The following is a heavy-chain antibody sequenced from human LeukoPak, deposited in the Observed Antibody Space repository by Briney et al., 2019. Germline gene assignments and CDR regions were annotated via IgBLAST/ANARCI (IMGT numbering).Heavy chain of an antibody. D-gene: IGHD5-12*01. CDR1: GYTFTSYY. CDR2: INPNSGGT. J-gene: IGHJ4*02. Sequence: ASVKVSCKASGYTFTSYYMHWVRQAPGQGLEWMGWINPNSGGTNYAQKFQGRVTMTRDTSISTAYMELSRLRSDDTAVYYCAREYSGYEGYFDYWGQGTLVTVSS. V-gene: IGHV1-2*02. CDR3: AREYSGYEGYFDY.